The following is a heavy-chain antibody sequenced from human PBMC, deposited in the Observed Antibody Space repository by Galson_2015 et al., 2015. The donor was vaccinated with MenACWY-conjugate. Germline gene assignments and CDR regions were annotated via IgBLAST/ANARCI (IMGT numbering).Heavy chain of an antibody. CDR1: GYTFTSYA. CDR3: VRNPTQIATTVPMGLFDC. CDR2: INTNTGNT. J-gene: IGHJ4*02. D-gene: IGHD4-17*01. V-gene: IGHV7-4-1*02. Sequence: SVKVSCKASGYTFTSYAMNWVRQAPGQGLEWLGWINTNTGNTTYAQGFTGRFVFSLDTSVSTAYLQISSLKAEDTAVYYCVRNPTQIATTVPMGLFDCWGQGTLVTVSS.